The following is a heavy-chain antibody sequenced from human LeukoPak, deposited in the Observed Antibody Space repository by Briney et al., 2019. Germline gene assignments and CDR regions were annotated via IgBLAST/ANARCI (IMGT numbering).Heavy chain of an antibody. V-gene: IGHV3-21*01. CDR1: GFTFSSYS. D-gene: IGHD2-2*01. Sequence: MAGGSLRLSCAASGFTFSSYSMNWVRQAPGKGLEWVSSISSSSSFIYYADLVKGRFTISRDNAKNSLYPQMNSLRAEDTAVYYCARDPPLGYRSSTSCPHLDYWGQGTLVTVSS. CDR3: ARDPPLGYRSSTSCPHLDY. CDR2: ISSSSSFI. J-gene: IGHJ4*02.